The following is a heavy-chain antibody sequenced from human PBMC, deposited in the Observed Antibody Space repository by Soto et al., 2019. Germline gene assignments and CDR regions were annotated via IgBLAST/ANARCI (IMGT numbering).Heavy chain of an antibody. V-gene: IGHV3-33*01. CDR3: ARDIVWSIAAAGHYGMDV. J-gene: IGHJ6*02. D-gene: IGHD6-13*01. CDR2: IWYDGSNK. CDR1: GFTFSSYG. Sequence: GGSMRLSCAASGFTFSSYGMHWVRQAPDKGLEWVAVIWYDGSNKYYADSVKGRFTISRDNSKNTLYLQMNSLRAEDTAVYYCARDIVWSIAAAGHYGMDVWGQGTTVTVSS.